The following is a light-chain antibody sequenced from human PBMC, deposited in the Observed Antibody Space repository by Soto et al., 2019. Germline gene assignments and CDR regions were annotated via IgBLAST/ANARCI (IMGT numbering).Light chain of an antibody. CDR1: NIGSKS. Sequence: SYELTQAPSVSVAPGQTARITCGGDNIGSKSVHWYKQKPGQAPVLVVYDNSDRPSGIPERFSGSNSGNTATLTISRVEAGDEADYYCQVWDNSRDHVIFGGGTKLTVL. CDR2: DNS. J-gene: IGLJ2*01. V-gene: IGLV3-21*02. CDR3: QVWDNSRDHVI.